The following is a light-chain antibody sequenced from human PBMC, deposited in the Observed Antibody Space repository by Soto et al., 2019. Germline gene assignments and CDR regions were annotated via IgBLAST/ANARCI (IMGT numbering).Light chain of an antibody. Sequence: AIQMSQSPSSLSASVGDRVTITGRASQGISNDLGWYQQKPGNAPKVLIYAASSLQSGVPSRFSGSGSGTDSTLTINNLQPEDFATYYCLQDYSYPWPFGQGTKVAIK. CDR1: QGISND. V-gene: IGKV1-6*01. CDR3: LQDYSYPWP. CDR2: AAS. J-gene: IGKJ1*01.